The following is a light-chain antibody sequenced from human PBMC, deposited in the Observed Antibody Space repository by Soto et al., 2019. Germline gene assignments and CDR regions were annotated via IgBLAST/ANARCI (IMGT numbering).Light chain of an antibody. J-gene: IGKJ5*01. CDR1: QSVSNNY. CDR2: GAS. CDR3: QQRLNWQVT. V-gene: IGKV3D-11*02. Sequence: EIVLAHSPGTLSLSPGERATLSCRASQSVSNNYLAWYQQKPGQAPRLLIYGASNRATGIPARFSGSGYGTDFNLTISSLETEDFAVYYCQQRLNWQVTFGQGTRLEIK.